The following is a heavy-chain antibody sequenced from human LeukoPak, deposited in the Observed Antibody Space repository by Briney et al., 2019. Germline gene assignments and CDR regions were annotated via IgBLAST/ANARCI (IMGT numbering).Heavy chain of an antibody. Sequence: ASVKVSCKASGYTFTSYGITWVRQAPGQGLEWMGWISGYNGKTNYVQKFQGRGTMTTYTSTSTAYLELRRLRYADTAVYYCARDCPDITATTCRGMDVWGQGTTVTVSS. J-gene: IGHJ6*02. CDR1: GYTFTSYG. CDR3: ARDCPDITATTCRGMDV. V-gene: IGHV1-18*01. D-gene: IGHD1-7*01. CDR2: ISGYNGKT.